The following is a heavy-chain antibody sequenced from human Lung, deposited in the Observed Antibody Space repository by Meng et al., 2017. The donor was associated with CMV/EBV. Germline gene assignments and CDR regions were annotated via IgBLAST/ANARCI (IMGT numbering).Heavy chain of an antibody. V-gene: IGHV3-23*01. D-gene: IGHD3-22*01. CDR2: IRGSGGST. Sequence: EVQLLESGGGLVQPGGSLRLPCAASGFTFGSYAMSWVRQAPGKGLEWVSAIRGSGGSTYYADSVKGRFTISRDNSKNTLYLQMNSLRAEDTAVYYCASALVVGDYWGQGTLVTVSS. CDR1: GFTFGSYA. CDR3: ASALVVGDY. J-gene: IGHJ4*02.